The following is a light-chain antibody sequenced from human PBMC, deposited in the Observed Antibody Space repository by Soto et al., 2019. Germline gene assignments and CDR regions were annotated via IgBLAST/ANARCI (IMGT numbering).Light chain of an antibody. CDR2: GAS. J-gene: IGKJ5*01. Sequence: DIQMTQSPSSLSASVGDIFTITCRASQSISISLNWYQLKPGKAPNLLMYGASYLKSGVPTRFSGSGYGTDFTLTITTLQPEDVGIYYCQQCHATPLTFGQGTRLEIK. CDR1: QSISIS. CDR3: QQCHATPLT. V-gene: IGKV1-39*01.